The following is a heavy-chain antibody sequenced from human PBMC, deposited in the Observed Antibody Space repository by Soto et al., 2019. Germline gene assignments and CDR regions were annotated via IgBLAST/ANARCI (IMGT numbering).Heavy chain of an antibody. V-gene: IGHV3-15*01. D-gene: IGHD1-1*01. CDR3: TSTRPGTNVFDI. Sequence: EVQLAESGGGLVEPGGSHRLSCAGSGITLSNAWMNWVRQAAGKGLEWVGRIRSKGDGGATEYAAPVKGRFTFSRDDSENTLFLQMSALKPEDTGVYFCTSTRPGTNVFDIWGPGTMVIVSS. CDR1: GITLSNAW. J-gene: IGHJ3*02. CDR2: IRSKGDGGAT.